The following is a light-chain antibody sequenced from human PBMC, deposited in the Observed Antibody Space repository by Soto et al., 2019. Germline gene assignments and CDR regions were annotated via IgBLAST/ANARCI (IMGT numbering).Light chain of an antibody. CDR3: QQYNNWLT. CDR1: QTVSRN. Sequence: EVVLTQSPVTLSLSPGERATLSCRASQTVSRNLAWYQQRPGQAPRLLIYGASTRATGIPARFSGSGSGTEFTLTISSLQSEDFAVYYCQQYNNWLTFGGGTKVDI. CDR2: GAS. J-gene: IGKJ4*01. V-gene: IGKV3-15*01.